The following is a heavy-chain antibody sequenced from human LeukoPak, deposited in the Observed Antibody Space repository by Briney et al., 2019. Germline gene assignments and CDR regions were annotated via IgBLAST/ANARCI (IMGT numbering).Heavy chain of an antibody. CDR1: GGSISSSSYY. J-gene: IGHJ4*02. D-gene: IGHD6-13*01. V-gene: IGHV4-39*01. CDR2: IYYSGST. CDR3: ARLPSGSVIAAAGTNYFDY. Sequence: SETLSLTCTASGGSISSSSYYWGWIRQPPGKGLEWIGSIYYSGSTYYNPSLKSRVTISVDTSKNQFSLKLSSVTAADTAVYYCARLPSGSVIAAAGTNYFDYWGQGTLVTVSS.